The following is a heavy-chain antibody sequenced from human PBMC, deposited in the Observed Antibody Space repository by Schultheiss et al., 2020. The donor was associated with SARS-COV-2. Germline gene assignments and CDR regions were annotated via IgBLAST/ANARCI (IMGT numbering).Heavy chain of an antibody. CDR3: ARDVSGRRYYYGMDV. Sequence: SETLSLTCTVSGGSISSYYWSWIRQPAGKGLEWIGRIYTSGSTYYNPSLKSRVTISVDTSKNQFSLKLSSVTAADTAVYYCARDVSGRRYYYGMDVWGQGTTVTVSS. V-gene: IGHV4-4*07. CDR1: GGSISSYY. CDR2: IYTSGST. D-gene: IGHD3-3*01. J-gene: IGHJ6*02.